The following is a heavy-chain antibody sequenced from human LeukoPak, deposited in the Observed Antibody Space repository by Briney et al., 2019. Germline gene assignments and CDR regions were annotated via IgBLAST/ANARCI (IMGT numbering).Heavy chain of an antibody. D-gene: IGHD4-23*01. CDR2: IGYEGVHK. CDR3: AKDLHGGYSSDY. V-gene: IGHV3-30*02. CDR1: GFTFNNFG. J-gene: IGHJ4*02. Sequence: GGSLRLSCAASGFTFNNFGMHWVRQAPGKGLEWVSFIGYEGVHKYYADSVKGRFTISKDNSKATLYLQMNSLRPEHTAVYYCAKDLHGGYSSDYWGQGTLVTVFS.